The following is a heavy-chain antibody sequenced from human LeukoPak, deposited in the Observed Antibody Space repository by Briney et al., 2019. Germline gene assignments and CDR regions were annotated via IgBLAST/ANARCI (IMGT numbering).Heavy chain of an antibody. CDR1: GFTFCDYA. Sequence: PGRSLRLSCTTSGFTFCDYAMTWVRQAPGKGLEWLGFIRTRAYGATTEYAASVRGRFSISRDDSKNIASLQVNSLNTEDTAVYYCARHMTPTIFGAYYFDYWGQGALVTVSS. D-gene: IGHD3-3*01. CDR3: ARHMTPTIFGAYYFDY. V-gene: IGHV3-49*04. CDR2: IRTRAYGATT. J-gene: IGHJ4*02.